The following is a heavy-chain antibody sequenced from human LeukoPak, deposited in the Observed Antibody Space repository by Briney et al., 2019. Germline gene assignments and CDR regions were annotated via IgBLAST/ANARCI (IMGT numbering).Heavy chain of an antibody. CDR3: ARGPPIADPYYYYYGMDV. V-gene: IGHV3-7*05. CDR1: GLTFSSYW. D-gene: IGHD6-13*01. Sequence: GGSLRLSCAVSGLTFSSYWMSWVRQAPGKGLEWVANIKEDGSEKYYVDSVRGRFTISRDNAKNSLFLQMNSLRAEDTAVYYCARGPPIADPYYYYYGMDVWGQGTTVTVSS. J-gene: IGHJ6*02. CDR2: IKEDGSEK.